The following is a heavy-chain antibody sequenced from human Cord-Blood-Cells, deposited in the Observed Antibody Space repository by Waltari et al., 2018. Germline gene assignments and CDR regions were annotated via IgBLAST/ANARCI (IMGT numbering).Heavy chain of an antibody. Sequence: EVQLVESGGGLIQPGGSVRLSCAASGFTVSSNYMSWVRQAPGKGLEWFSVIYSGGSTYYADSVKGRFTISRDNSKNTLYLQMNSLRAEDTAVYYCARAWGLFWGQGTLVTVSS. V-gene: IGHV3-53*01. D-gene: IGHD3-16*01. CDR1: GFTVSSNY. CDR3: ARAWGLF. CDR2: IYSGGST. J-gene: IGHJ4*02.